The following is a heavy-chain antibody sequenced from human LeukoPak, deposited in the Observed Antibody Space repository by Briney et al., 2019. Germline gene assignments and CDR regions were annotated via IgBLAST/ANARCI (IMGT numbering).Heavy chain of an antibody. Sequence: GGSLRLSCAASQFSFSTSYMSWVRQAPGKGLEWVSVMYSGGSSYNADSVKGRFTISSDNSKNTLYLQMDSLRVEDTAVYYCAKAIRPARLDYWGQGTLVTVSS. CDR1: QFSFSTSY. CDR3: AKAIRPARLDY. V-gene: IGHV3-53*01. CDR2: MYSGGSS. J-gene: IGHJ4*02.